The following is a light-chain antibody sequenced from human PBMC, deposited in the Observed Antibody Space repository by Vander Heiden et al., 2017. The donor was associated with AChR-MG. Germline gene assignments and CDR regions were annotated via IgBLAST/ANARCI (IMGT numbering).Light chain of an antibody. V-gene: IGKV1-5*03. CDR2: KAS. CDR3: QQDDSYPWT. Sequence: DIQMTQSPSTLSASVGDRVTITCRASQSISSWLAWYQQKPGKAPKLLIYKASSLQSGVPSRFSGSGSGTEFTLTISSLQPDDIAAYYCQQDDSYPWTFGQGTQVEI. CDR1: QSISSW. J-gene: IGKJ1*01.